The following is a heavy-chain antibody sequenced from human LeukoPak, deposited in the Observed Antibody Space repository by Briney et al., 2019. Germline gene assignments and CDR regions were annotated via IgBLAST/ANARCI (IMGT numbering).Heavy chain of an antibody. CDR3: ARDRSGYFNDAFDI. D-gene: IGHD3-3*01. CDR2: INPNSGGT. J-gene: IGHJ3*02. V-gene: IGHV1-2*02. Sequence: ASVKVSCKASGYTFTCYYMHRVRQAPGQGVEWMGWINPNSGGTNYAQKFQGRVTMTRDTSISTAYMELSRLRSDDTAVYYCARDRSGYFNDAFDIWGQGTMVTVSS. CDR1: GYTFTCYY.